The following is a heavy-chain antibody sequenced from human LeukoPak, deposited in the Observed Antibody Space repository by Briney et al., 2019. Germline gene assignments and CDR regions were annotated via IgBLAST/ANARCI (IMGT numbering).Heavy chain of an antibody. D-gene: IGHD2-15*01. CDR2: IYYSGST. CDR1: GGSISSYY. J-gene: IGHJ6*02. CDR3: ARDGYCSGGSCYRDYYGMDV. Sequence: SETLSLTCTVPGGSISSYYWSWIRQPPGKGLEWIGYIYYSGSTNYNPSLKSRVTISVDTSKNQFSLKLSSVTAADTAVYYCARDGYCSGGSCYRDYYGMDVWGQGTTVTVSS. V-gene: IGHV4-59*01.